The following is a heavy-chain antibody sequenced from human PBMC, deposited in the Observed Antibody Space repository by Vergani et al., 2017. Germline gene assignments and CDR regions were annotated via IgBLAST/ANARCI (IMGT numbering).Heavy chain of an antibody. CDR3: ASQYYGSGKGYYYYYYMDV. J-gene: IGHJ6*03. CDR2: INPSGGST. CDR1: GYTFTSYY. D-gene: IGHD3-10*01. Sequence: QVQLVQSGAEVKKPGASVKVSCKASGYTFTSYYMHWVRQAPGQGLEWMGIINPSGGSTSYAQKFQGRVTMTRDTSTSTVYMELSSLRSEDTAVYYCASQYYGSGKGYYYYYYMDVWGKGTTVTVSS. V-gene: IGHV1-46*01.